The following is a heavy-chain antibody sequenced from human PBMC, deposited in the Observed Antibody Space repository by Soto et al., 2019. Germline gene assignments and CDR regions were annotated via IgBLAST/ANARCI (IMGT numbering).Heavy chain of an antibody. Sequence: QAHLVESGGGVVQPGRSLRLSCAASGFIFSSYGMHWVRQAPGKGLEWVAVIWYDGRNKQYEDSVKGRFTISRDNSKNTLLLQMNSLRVGDAAVYFCARVRFCSSNRCSGYLDYWGQGTLVTVSS. J-gene: IGHJ4*02. CDR3: ARVRFCSSNRCSGYLDY. CDR1: GFIFSSYG. CDR2: IWYDGRNK. D-gene: IGHD2-2*01. V-gene: IGHV3-33*01.